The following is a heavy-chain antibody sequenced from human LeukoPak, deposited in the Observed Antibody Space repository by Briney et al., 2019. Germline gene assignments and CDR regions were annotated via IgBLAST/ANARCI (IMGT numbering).Heavy chain of an antibody. CDR1: GGSISSSNW. J-gene: IGHJ3*02. D-gene: IGHD5-24*01. Sequence: SETLSLTCAVSGGSISSSNWWSWVRPPPGKGLEWIGEIYHSGSTNYNPSLKSRVTISVDKSKNQFSLKLSSVTAADAAVYYCARVQMATTPVDAFDIWGQGTMVTVSS. CDR2: IYHSGST. CDR3: ARVQMATTPVDAFDI. V-gene: IGHV4-4*02.